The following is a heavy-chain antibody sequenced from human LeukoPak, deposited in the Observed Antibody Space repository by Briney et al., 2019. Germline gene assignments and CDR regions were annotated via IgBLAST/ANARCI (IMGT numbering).Heavy chain of an antibody. J-gene: IGHJ4*02. CDR1: GFNFGDSR. CDR2: VNQDGTEK. Sequence: GGSLRLSCAASGFNFGDSRMTWVRQAPGKGLQWVANVNQDGTEKHFLDSVEGRFTISRDNPKKSLYLQMSSLRPEDTALYFCVKGDWYFESWGQGTLVTVSS. D-gene: IGHD2-21*01. CDR3: VKGDWYFES. V-gene: IGHV3-7*04.